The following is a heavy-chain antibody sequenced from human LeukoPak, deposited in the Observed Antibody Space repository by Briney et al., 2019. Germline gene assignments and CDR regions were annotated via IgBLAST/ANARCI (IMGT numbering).Heavy chain of an antibody. Sequence: GGSLRLSCAASGFTFSSYAMSWVRQAPGKGLEWVSAISGSGGSTYYADSVKGRFTISRDNSKNSLYLQMNSLRAEDTALYYCAKDMDPKGGSLDYWGQGTLVTVSS. CDR2: ISGSGGST. V-gene: IGHV3-23*01. CDR3: AKDMDPKGGSLDY. D-gene: IGHD2-15*01. CDR1: GFTFSSYA. J-gene: IGHJ4*02.